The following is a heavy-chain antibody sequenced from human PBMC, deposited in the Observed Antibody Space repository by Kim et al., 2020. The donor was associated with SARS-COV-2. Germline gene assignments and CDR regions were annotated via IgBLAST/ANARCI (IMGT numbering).Heavy chain of an antibody. CDR1: GFTFSSYS. D-gene: IGHD4-4*01. CDR3: ARDRESHRGNYAVD. J-gene: IGHJ4*02. Sequence: GGSLRLSCAASGFTFSSYSMNWVRQAPGKGLEWVSSISSSSSYIYYADSVKGRFTISRDNAKNSLYLQMNSLRAEDTAVYYCARDRESHRGNYAVDWGQGTLVTVSS. V-gene: IGHV3-21*01. CDR2: ISSSSSYI.